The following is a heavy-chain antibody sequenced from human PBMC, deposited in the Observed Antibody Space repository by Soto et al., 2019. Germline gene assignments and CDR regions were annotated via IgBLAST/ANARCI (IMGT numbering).Heavy chain of an antibody. CDR3: AKGGAIVAAGTRVYLYNAMDV. V-gene: IGHV1-2*06. CDR2: INPKSGDT. CDR1: GYSFTDYH. J-gene: IGHJ6*02. Sequence: ASVKVSCKASGYSFTDYHIHWVRQAPGQGLEWLGRINPKSGDTYLAQRFQGRVTMNRDTSIGTAYMELRGLTSDDTAEYYCAKGGAIVAAGTRVYLYNAMDVWGQGTTVTVSS. D-gene: IGHD1-26*01.